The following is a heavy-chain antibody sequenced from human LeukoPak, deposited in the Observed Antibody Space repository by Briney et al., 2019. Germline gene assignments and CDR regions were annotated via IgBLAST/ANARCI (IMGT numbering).Heavy chain of an antibody. V-gene: IGHV3-49*04. CDR3: TRGFQQWLYFFDY. CDR1: GFTFGDYA. CDR2: IRSKAYGGTT. J-gene: IGHJ4*02. Sequence: GGPLRLSCTASGFTFGDYAMSWVRQAPGKGLEWVGFIRSKAYGGTTEYAASVKGRFTISRDDSKSIAYLQMNSLKTEDTAGYYCTRGFQQWLYFFDYWGQGTLVTVSS. D-gene: IGHD6-19*01.